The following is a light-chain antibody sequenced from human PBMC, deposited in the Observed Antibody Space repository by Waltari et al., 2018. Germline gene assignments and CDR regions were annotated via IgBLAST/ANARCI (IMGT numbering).Light chain of an antibody. CDR2: DVS. Sequence: EIVLTQSPATLSLSPGERATLSCRASQSLRRYLAWYQQKPGQAPRLLIYDVSNRATGIPAWFSGSGFGTDFTLTISSLEPEDFAVYYCQQRSNWPGTFGQGTRVEIK. CDR1: QSLRRY. J-gene: IGKJ1*01. CDR3: QQRSNWPGT. V-gene: IGKV3-11*01.